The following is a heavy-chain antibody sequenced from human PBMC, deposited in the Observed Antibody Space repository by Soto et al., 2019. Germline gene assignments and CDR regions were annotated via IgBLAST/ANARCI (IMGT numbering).Heavy chain of an antibody. D-gene: IGHD5-18*01. CDR1: GGTFSSYA. J-gene: IGHJ6*02. Sequence: QVQLVQSGAEVKKPGSSVKVSCKASGGTFSSYAISWVRQAPGQGLEWMGGIIPIFGTANYAQKFQGRVTITADESTSTAYMELSSLRSEDTAVYYCARPKGLVTAMVSYYYYGMDVWGQGTTVTVSS. V-gene: IGHV1-69*01. CDR3: ARPKGLVTAMVSYYYYGMDV. CDR2: IIPIFGTA.